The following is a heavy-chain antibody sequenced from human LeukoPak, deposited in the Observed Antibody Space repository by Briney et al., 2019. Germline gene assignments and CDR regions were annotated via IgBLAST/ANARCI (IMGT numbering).Heavy chain of an antibody. D-gene: IGHD3-3*01. CDR3: AKDSPILTI. J-gene: IGHJ3*02. CDR1: GGSISSYY. CDR2: IGVSGGDT. Sequence: ETLSLTCTVSGGSISSYYWSWIRQPPGKGLEWVSAIGVSGGDTYYADSVKGRFTISRGNSKNTLYLQMNSLRAEDTAVYYCAKDSPILTIWGQGTMVTVSS. V-gene: IGHV3-23*01.